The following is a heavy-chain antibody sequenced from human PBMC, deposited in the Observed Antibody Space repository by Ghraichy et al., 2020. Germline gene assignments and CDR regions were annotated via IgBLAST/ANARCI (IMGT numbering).Heavy chain of an antibody. CDR1: GFTFSSYG. Sequence: LSLTCAASGFTFSSYGMHWVRQAPGKGLEWVAFIRYDGSNKYYADSVKGRFTISRDSSKNTLYLQMNSLRAEDTAVYYCAKEAGRGSGSYYVARMYYYYMDVWGKGTTVTVSS. J-gene: IGHJ6*03. D-gene: IGHD3-10*01. CDR3: AKEAGRGSGSYYVARMYYYYMDV. V-gene: IGHV3-30*02. CDR2: IRYDGSNK.